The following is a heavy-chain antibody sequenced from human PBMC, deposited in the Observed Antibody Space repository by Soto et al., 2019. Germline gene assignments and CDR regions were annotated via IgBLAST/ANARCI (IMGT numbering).Heavy chain of an antibody. CDR2: ISAYNGNT. D-gene: IGHD3-22*01. V-gene: IGHV1-18*01. CDR3: ARDSWYYYDSSGYYFSDYYGMDV. Sequence: GASVKVSCKASGYTFTSYGISWVRQAPGQGLEWMGWISAYNGNTNYAQKLQGRVTMTTDTSTSTAYMELRSLRSDDTAVYYCARDSWYYYDSSGYYFSDYYGMDVWGQGTTVTV. J-gene: IGHJ6*02. CDR1: GYTFTSYG.